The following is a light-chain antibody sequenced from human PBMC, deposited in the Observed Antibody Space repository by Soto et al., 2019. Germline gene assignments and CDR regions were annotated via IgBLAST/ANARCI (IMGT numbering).Light chain of an antibody. Sequence: DIQMTQSPSSLSASVGDRVTITCRAGQNISSFLNWYQQKPGKAPKLLIYAVFTLQSGVPSRFSGSGSGTEFTLPHRHPEPENFANSYFQPKTHFGPWNKVDIK. CDR1: QNISSF. CDR2: AVF. V-gene: IGKV1-39*01. CDR3: QPKTH. J-gene: IGKJ3*01.